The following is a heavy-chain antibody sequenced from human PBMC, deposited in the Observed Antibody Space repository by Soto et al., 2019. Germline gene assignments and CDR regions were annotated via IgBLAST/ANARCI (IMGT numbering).Heavy chain of an antibody. Sequence: PGGSLRLSCAASGFTFSSYGMHWVRQAPGKGLEWVAVISYDGSNKYYADSVKGRFTISRDNSKNTLYLQMNSLRAEDTAVYYCAKEGGYSYGFDAFDIWGQGTMVTVSS. CDR1: GFTFSSYG. D-gene: IGHD5-18*01. CDR2: ISYDGSNK. CDR3: AKEGGYSYGFDAFDI. J-gene: IGHJ3*02. V-gene: IGHV3-30*18.